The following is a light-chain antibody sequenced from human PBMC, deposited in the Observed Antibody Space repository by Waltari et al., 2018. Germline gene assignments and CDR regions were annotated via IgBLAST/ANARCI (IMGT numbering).Light chain of an antibody. CDR2: NDN. J-gene: IGLJ3*02. CDR1: MSNIGNNP. Sequence: QSVLTQPPSASGTPGQRVIISCSGTMSNIGNNPLNWDQQLPGTAPKVLIYNDNQRPWGVPDRFSVSTPGPSASLAISGLQSDDEADYYCAARDDSLNVWVFGGGTKVTVL. CDR3: AARDDSLNVWV. V-gene: IGLV1-44*01.